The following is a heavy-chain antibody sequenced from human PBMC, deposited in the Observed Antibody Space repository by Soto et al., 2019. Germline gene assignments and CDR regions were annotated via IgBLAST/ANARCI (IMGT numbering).Heavy chain of an antibody. J-gene: IGHJ5*02. D-gene: IGHD2-21*02. CDR3: ARESGDWPLNWFDP. V-gene: IGHV3-74*01. CDR2: ITSDGKSK. Sequence: QSEWSLRLSCAASGFNFSNHWMHWVRQRPAEGLVWVSRITSDGKSKAYAESVKGRFAISRDNAKNTLYLQMSGLTAEDTAVYYCARESGDWPLNWFDPWGQGTLVTVSS. CDR1: GFNFSNHW.